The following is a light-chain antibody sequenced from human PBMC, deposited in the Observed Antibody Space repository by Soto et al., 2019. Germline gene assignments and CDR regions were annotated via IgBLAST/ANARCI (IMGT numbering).Light chain of an antibody. CDR2: MNN. J-gene: IGLJ2*01. CDR1: SSNIGGNF. V-gene: IGLV1-47*01. Sequence: QSVLTQPPSASGTPGQTVTISCSGSSSNIGGNFFSWYQHVPGTAPKVIIFMNNQRPSGVPDRFSGSKSGTSASLAISGLRSEDESDYYCAAWDDSLEGVLFGGGTKLTVL. CDR3: AAWDDSLEGVL.